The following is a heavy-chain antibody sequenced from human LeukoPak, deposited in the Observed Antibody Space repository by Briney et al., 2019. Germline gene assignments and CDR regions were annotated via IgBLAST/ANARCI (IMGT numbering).Heavy chain of an antibody. CDR1: GFTFSSCW. Sequence: GGSLRLSCAASGFTFSSCWMSWVRQAPGKGLEWVANIKQDGSEKYYVDSVKGRFTISRDNAKNSLYLQMNSLRAEDTAVYYCARVQKSYGSGSYFYYYYGMDVWGQGTTVTVSS. J-gene: IGHJ6*02. D-gene: IGHD3-10*01. CDR2: IKQDGSEK. V-gene: IGHV3-7*01. CDR3: ARVQKSYGSGSYFYYYYGMDV.